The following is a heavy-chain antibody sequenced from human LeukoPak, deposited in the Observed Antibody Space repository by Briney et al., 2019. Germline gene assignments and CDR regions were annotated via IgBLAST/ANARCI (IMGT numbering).Heavy chain of an antibody. J-gene: IGHJ4*02. Sequence: PSETLSLTCAVSGYSISSGYYWGWIRQPPGKGLEWIGSIYHSGSTYYNPSLKSRVTISVDTSKNQFSLKLSSVTAADTAVYYCARRKTYYYDSSGYVAPFDYWGQGTLVTVSS. CDR3: ARRKTYYYDSSGYVAPFDY. CDR2: IYHSGST. D-gene: IGHD3-22*01. CDR1: GYSISSGYY. V-gene: IGHV4-38-2*01.